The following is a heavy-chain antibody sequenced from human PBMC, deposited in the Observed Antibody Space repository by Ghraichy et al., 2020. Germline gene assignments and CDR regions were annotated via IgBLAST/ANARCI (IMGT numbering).Heavy chain of an antibody. Sequence: GGSLRLSCAASGFTFSSYGMHWVRQAPGKGLEWVAVIWFDGSNKYYADSVKGRFTISRDNSKNTLYLQMNSLRAEDTAVYYCARASTPSLSSTDTVAGTLGRYYYGMDVWGQGTTVIVSS. J-gene: IGHJ6*02. CDR3: ARASTPSLSSTDTVAGTLGRYYYGMDV. D-gene: IGHD6-19*01. CDR2: IWFDGSNK. CDR1: GFTFSSYG. V-gene: IGHV3-33*01.